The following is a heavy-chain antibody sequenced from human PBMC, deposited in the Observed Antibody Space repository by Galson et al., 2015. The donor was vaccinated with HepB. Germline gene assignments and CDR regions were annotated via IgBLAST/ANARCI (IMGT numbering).Heavy chain of an antibody. CDR1: GGSISGYY. D-gene: IGHD3-10*01. CDR2: IYYSGST. J-gene: IGHJ5*02. Sequence: ETLSLTCTVSGGSISGYYWSWIRQPPGKELEWIGEIYYSGSTNFNPSLKSRVTISLDTSKNQFSLKLNSVTAADTAVYYCARGSSRFDPWGQGTLVTVSS. CDR3: ARGSSRFDP. V-gene: IGHV4-59*12.